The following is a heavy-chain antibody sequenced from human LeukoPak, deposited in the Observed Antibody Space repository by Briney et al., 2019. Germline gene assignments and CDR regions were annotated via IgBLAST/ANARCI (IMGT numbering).Heavy chain of an antibody. Sequence: SETLSLTCTVSGGSISSYYWSWIRQPPGKGLEWIGYIYYSGSTNYNPSLKSRVTISVDTSKNQFSLKLSSVTAADTAVYYCASQGYSSGSHEPWFDPWGQGTLVTVSS. CDR2: IYYSGST. V-gene: IGHV4-59*01. CDR3: ASQGYSSGSHEPWFDP. D-gene: IGHD6-19*01. J-gene: IGHJ5*02. CDR1: GGSISSYY.